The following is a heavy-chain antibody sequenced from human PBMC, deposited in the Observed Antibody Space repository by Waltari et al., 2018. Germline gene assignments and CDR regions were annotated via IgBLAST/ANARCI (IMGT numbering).Heavy chain of an antibody. CDR1: GGSISSSSYY. V-gene: IGHV4-39*01. Sequence: QLQLQESGPGLVKPSETLSLTCTVSGGSISSSSYYWGWLRQPPGKGLEWIGGIYYSGSTYYNPSLKSRVTISVDTSKNQFSLKLSSVTAADTAVYYCARWVYCSGGSCSVDYWGQGTLVTVSS. D-gene: IGHD2-15*01. CDR2: IYYSGST. CDR3: ARWVYCSGGSCSVDY. J-gene: IGHJ4*02.